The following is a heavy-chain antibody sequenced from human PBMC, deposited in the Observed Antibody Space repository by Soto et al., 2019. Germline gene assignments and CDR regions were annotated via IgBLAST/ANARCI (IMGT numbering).Heavy chain of an antibody. CDR2: IYYSGST. CDR1: GGSFSPNY. D-gene: IGHD3-22*01. V-gene: IGHV4-59*08. Sequence: SETLSLTCTMSGGSFSPNYWSWIRQPPGKALEWVGYIYYSGSTNYNPSLKSRVTISVDTSKNQFSLKLSSVTAADTAVYYCARHDYDSSGYPNWFDPWGQGTLVTVSS. CDR3: ARHDYDSSGYPNWFDP. J-gene: IGHJ5*02.